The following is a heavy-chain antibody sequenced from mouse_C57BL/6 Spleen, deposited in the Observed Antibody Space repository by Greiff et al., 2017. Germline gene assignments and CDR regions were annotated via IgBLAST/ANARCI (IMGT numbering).Heavy chain of an antibody. CDR2: ISSGSSTI. CDR1: GFTFSDYG. Sequence: EVMLVESGGGLVKPGGSLKLSCAASGFTFSDYGMHWVRQAPEKGLEWVAYISSGSSTIYYADTVKGRFTISRDNAKNTRFLQMTSLRSEDTAMYYCARRRNWDYFDYWGQGTTLTVSS. J-gene: IGHJ2*01. V-gene: IGHV5-17*01. CDR3: ARRRNWDYFDY. D-gene: IGHD4-1*01.